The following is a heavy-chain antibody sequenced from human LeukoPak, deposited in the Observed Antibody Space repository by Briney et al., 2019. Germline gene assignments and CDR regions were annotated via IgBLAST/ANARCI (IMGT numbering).Heavy chain of an antibody. CDR1: GFTFSTYS. J-gene: IGHJ4*02. CDR3: ARDFDYYGSGSLDY. D-gene: IGHD3-10*01. V-gene: IGHV3-74*01. Sequence: GGSLRLSCAASGFTFSTYSMNWVRQAPGKGLVWVSRINSDGSRTSYADSVKGRFTISRDNAKNTLYLQMNSLRAEDTAVYYCARDFDYYGSGSLDYWGQGTPVTVSS. CDR2: INSDGSRT.